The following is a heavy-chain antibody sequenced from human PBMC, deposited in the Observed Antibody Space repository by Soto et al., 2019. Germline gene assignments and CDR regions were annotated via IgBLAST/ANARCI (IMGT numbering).Heavy chain of an antibody. CDR3: TTDTWN. CDR1: GFTFSEEW. V-gene: IGHV3-15*01. D-gene: IGHD1-1*01. J-gene: IGHJ4*02. Sequence: EVQLVESGGGLVKPGESLRLSCATSGFTFSEEWMTWVRQAPGKGLEWVGRIKHIADGGAIDYAAPVKGRFTISRDDSENMVYLQMNSLKTEDTARYFCTTDTWNWGQGTLVTVSS. CDR2: IKHIADGGAI.